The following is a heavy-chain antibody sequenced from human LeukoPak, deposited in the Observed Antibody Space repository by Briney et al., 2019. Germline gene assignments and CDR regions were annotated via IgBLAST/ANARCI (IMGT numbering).Heavy chain of an antibody. CDR2: VTPGGNIP. V-gene: IGHV3-23*01. D-gene: IGHD3-22*01. Sequence: GGSLRLSCAASGFTFNNYAMSWVRQAPGKGLEWVSGVTPGGNIPYYADSVKGRFTISRDNSNNTLYLQMGNLRAADTALYYCAKDIWLVSSGFQTFDLWGQGTLVTVSS. CDR1: GFTFNNYA. J-gene: IGHJ4*02. CDR3: AKDIWLVSSGFQTFDL.